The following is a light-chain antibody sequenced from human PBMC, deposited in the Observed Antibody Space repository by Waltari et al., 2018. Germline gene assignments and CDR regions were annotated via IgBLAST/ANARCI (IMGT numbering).Light chain of an antibody. V-gene: IGKV1-39*01. CDR2: TVS. Sequence: DIQMTKSPSSPSASVGDSITITFRASQPISINLNWYQQKPGKAPKLLIYTVSTLQSGVPSRFSGSGSGTEFTLTISSLQPEDFATYYCQEIYSTSRTVTFGGGTKVEI. CDR3: QEIYSTSRTVT. J-gene: IGKJ4*01. CDR1: QPISIN.